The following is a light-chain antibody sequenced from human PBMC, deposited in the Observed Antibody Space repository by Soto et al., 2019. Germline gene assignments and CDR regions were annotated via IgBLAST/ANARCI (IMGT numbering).Light chain of an antibody. J-gene: IGKJ5*01. CDR2: LIS. CDR3: MQAGQTIT. CDR1: QSLVYSDGRTY. V-gene: IGKV2-28*01. Sequence: DLVMTQSPLSLPVTPGEPASISCTSSQSLVYSDGRTYLDWYVQKPGQSPQILIYLISNRASGVPDRFSGSGSGTDFTLRISRVEAEDVGVYYCMQAGQTITFGQGTRLEIK.